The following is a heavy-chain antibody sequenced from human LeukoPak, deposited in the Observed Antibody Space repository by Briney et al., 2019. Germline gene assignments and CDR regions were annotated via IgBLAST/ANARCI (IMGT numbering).Heavy chain of an antibody. CDR2: ISSSSSYI. V-gene: IGHV3-21*01. J-gene: IGHJ3*02. Sequence: GGSLRLSCAASGFTFSSYSMNWVRQAPGKGLEWVSSISSSSSYIYYADSVKGRFTISRDNAKNSLYLQMNSLRAEDTAVYYCARARSLSGTIMGAFDIWGQGTMATVSS. CDR1: GFTFSSYS. D-gene: IGHD1-26*01. CDR3: ARARSLSGTIMGAFDI.